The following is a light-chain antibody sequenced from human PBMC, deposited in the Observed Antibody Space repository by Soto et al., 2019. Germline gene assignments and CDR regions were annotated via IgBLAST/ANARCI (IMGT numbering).Light chain of an antibody. CDR3: RQDGSSPYT. J-gene: IGKJ2*01. V-gene: IGKV3D-20*01. Sequence: EIVLTQSPATLSLSPGERATLSCGASQSVSSSYLAWYQQKPGLAPRLLIYDASSRATGIPDRFSGSGSGTVFTLTISRLEPEDFAVYYFRQDGSSPYTFDQGTKLEIK. CDR2: DAS. CDR1: QSVSSSY.